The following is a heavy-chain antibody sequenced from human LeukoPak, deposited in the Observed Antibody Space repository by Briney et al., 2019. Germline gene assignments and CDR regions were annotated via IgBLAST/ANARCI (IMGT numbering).Heavy chain of an antibody. V-gene: IGHV3-21*01. Sequence: GGSLRLSCAASGFTISSYSMNWVRQAPGKGLEWVSSISSSSSYIYYADSVKGRFTISRDNAKNSLYLQMNSLRAEDTAVYYCARGDYYYDSSGYYFDYWGQGTLVTVSS. CDR3: ARGDYYYDSSGYYFDY. CDR1: GFTISSYS. J-gene: IGHJ4*02. D-gene: IGHD3-22*01. CDR2: ISSSSSYI.